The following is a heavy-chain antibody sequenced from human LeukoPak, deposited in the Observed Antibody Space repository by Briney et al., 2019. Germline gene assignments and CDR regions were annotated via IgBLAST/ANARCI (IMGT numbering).Heavy chain of an antibody. CDR2: IKQDGSEK. V-gene: IGHV3-7*01. CDR1: GFTFSSYW. Sequence: GGSLRLSCAASGFTFSSYWMSWVRQAPGKGLEWVANIKQDGSEKYYVDSVKGRFTISRDNAKNSLYLQMNSLRAEDTAVYYCAQYQSYCSSTSCYRGDAFDIWGQGTMVTVSS. J-gene: IGHJ3*02. CDR3: AQYQSYCSSTSCYRGDAFDI. D-gene: IGHD2-2*01.